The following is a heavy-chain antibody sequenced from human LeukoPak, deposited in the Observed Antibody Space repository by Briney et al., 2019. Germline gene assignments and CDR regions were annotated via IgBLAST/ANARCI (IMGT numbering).Heavy chain of an antibody. CDR3: ARNYGHNSKYFDF. V-gene: IGHV1-2*02. J-gene: IGHJ4*02. D-gene: IGHD4-17*01. CDR2: LRPNSGDT. CDR1: GYTFTDYF. Sequence: ASVTVSCKASGYTFTDYFIHWVRQAPGQGLEWMGWLRPNSGDTHYAQRFQVRVTMTRDTSVSTAHMELSSLRSDDTAIYYCARNYGHNSKYFDFCGQGALVTVSS.